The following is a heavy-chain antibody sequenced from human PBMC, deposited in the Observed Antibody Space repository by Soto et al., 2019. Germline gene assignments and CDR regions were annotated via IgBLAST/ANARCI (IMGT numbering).Heavy chain of an antibody. CDR3: ATQPPLHYYDSSGPKNWFDP. D-gene: IGHD3-22*01. Sequence: SVKGDCKVSGYGKSVVLIHWLSINNGKGLEWMGGFDPEDGETIYAQKFQGRVTMTEDTSTDTAYMELSSLRSEDTAVYYCATQPPLHYYDSSGPKNWFDPWGQGTLVT. J-gene: IGHJ5*02. CDR2: FDPEDGET. V-gene: IGHV1-24*01. CDR1: GYGKSVVL.